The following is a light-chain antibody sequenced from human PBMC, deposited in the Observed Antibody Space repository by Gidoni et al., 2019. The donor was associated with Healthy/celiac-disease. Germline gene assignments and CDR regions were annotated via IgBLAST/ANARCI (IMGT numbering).Light chain of an antibody. CDR3: QQYNNWPRT. V-gene: IGKV3-15*01. CDR1: QSVSSN. CDR2: GAS. J-gene: IGKJ1*01. Sequence: EIVMTQSPTTLSVSPGARATLSCRADQSVSSNLAWYQQNPGQAPRLLIYGASTRATGIPARFSGSESGTVFTLTISSLQSEDFAVYYCQQYNNWPRTFGPGTKVEIK.